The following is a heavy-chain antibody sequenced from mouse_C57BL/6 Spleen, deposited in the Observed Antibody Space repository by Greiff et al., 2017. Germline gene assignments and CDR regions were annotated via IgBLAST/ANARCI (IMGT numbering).Heavy chain of an antibody. CDR1: GYTFTSYW. V-gene: IGHV1-52*01. Sequence: QVQLQQPGAELVRPGSSVKLSCKASGYTFTSYWMHWVKQRPIQGLEWIGNIDPSDSETHYNQKFKDKATLTVDKSTSTAYMQLSSLTSEDSAVYYCASTARAYAMDYWGQGTAVTVSS. CDR2: IDPSDSET. CDR3: ASTARAYAMDY. J-gene: IGHJ4*01. D-gene: IGHD3-1*01.